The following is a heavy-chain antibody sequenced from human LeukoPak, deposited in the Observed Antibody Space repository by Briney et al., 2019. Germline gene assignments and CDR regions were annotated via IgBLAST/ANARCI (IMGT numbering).Heavy chain of an antibody. J-gene: IGHJ6*03. CDR3: ARGKVGYMDV. CDR2: INPNSGGT. CDR1: GYTLTELS. Sequence: ASVKVSCKVSGYTLTELSMHWVRQAPGQGLEWMGWINPNSGGTNYAQKFQGRVTMTRDTSISTAYMELSRLRSDDTAVYYCARGKVGYMDVWGKGTTVTVSS. D-gene: IGHD1-26*01. V-gene: IGHV1-2*02.